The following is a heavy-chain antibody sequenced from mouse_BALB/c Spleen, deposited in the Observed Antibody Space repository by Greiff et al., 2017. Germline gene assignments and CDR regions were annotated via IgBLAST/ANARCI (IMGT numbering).Heavy chain of an antibody. CDR3: ATGTTGIGLAY. V-gene: IGHV5-17*02. D-gene: IGHD4-1*01. Sequence: QSGGSRKLSCAASGFTFSSFGMHWVRQAPAKGLEWVAYISSGSSTIYYADTVKGRFTISRDNPKNTLFLQMTSLRSEDTAMYYCATGTTGIGLAYWGQGTLVTVSA. CDR1: GFTFSSFG. CDR2: ISSGSSTI. J-gene: IGHJ3*01.